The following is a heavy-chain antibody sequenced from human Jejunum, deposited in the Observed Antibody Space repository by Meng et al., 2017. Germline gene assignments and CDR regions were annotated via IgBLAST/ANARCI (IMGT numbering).Heavy chain of an antibody. CDR2: TSYDERNK. CDR1: GFTFNTYA. CDR3: ARNPPYISNSFFFDY. V-gene: IGHV3-30*04. D-gene: IGHD6-13*01. J-gene: IGHJ4*02. Sequence: GGSLSLSCAASGFTFNTYAMHWVRQAPGKGLEWVAITSYDERNKYYADSVRGRFTISRDNSKNTLYLQMNSLRVEDTAVYYCARNPPYISNSFFFDYWGQGTLVTVSS.